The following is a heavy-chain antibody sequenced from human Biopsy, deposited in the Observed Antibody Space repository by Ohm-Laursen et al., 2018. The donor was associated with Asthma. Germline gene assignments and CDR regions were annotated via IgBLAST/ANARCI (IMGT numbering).Heavy chain of an antibody. CDR3: VREGDCSGGSCHSPYYDGMDV. J-gene: IGHJ6*02. Sequence: SLRLSCSASGFTFSDHGMHWVRQAPGKGLEWVAVIWYDGGKKDYADSVKGRFSISRDNSKNTLYLQMNSLRGEDTAAYYCVREGDCSGGSCHSPYYDGMDVWGQGTTVTVSS. CDR2: IWYDGGKK. CDR1: GFTFSDHG. V-gene: IGHV3-33*01. D-gene: IGHD2-15*01.